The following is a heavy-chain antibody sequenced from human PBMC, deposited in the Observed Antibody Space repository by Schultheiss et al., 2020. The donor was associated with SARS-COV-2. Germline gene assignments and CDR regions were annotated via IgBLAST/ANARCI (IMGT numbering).Heavy chain of an antibody. Sequence: GESLKISCAASGFTFSSYGMHWVRQAPGKVLEWVAVISYDGSNKYYADSVKGRFTISRDNSKNTLYLQMNSLRAEDTAVYYCARAAGGPYYYYGMDVWGQGTTVTVSS. CDR2: ISYDGSNK. J-gene: IGHJ6*02. D-gene: IGHD2-15*01. V-gene: IGHV3-30*03. CDR1: GFTFSSYG. CDR3: ARAAGGPYYYYGMDV.